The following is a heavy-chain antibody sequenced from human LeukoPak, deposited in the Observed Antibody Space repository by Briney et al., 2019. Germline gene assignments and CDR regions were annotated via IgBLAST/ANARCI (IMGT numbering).Heavy chain of an antibody. CDR1: GGSIISSNYY. V-gene: IGHV4-39*01. J-gene: IGHJ6*02. D-gene: IGHD1-26*01. CDR3: AREQGGYYYYYGMDV. CDR2: LYYSGST. Sequence: SETLSLTCTVSGGSIISSNYYWGWIRQPPGKGLEWIGSLYYSGSTYYNPSLKSRVTISVDTSKNQFSLKLRSVTAADTAVYYCAREQGGYYYYYGMDVWGQGTTVTVSS.